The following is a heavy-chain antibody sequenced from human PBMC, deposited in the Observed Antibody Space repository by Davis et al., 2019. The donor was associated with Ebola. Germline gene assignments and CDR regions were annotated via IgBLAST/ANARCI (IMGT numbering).Heavy chain of an antibody. CDR1: GYTFTSYY. V-gene: IGHV1-46*01. CDR3: ARAIYYYDSSGYSDD. Sequence: ASVKVSCKASGYTFTSYYMHWVRQAPGQGLEWMGIINPSGGSTSYAQKFQGRVTMTRDTSTSTVYMELSSLRSEDTAVYYCARAIYYYDSSGYSDDWGQGTLVTVSS. D-gene: IGHD3-22*01. J-gene: IGHJ4*02. CDR2: INPSGGST.